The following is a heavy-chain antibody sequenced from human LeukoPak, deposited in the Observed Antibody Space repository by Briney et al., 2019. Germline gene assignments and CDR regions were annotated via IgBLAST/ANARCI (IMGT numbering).Heavy chain of an antibody. CDR2: MYHSGST. CDR3: ARQGGSISPYYYYYMDV. D-gene: IGHD6-13*01. J-gene: IGHJ6*03. CDR1: GGSISNYY. Sequence: SETLSLTCTVSGGSISNYYWSWFRQPPGKGLEWIGCMYHSGSTYYNPSLKSRVTISVDTSKNQFSLKLSSVTAADTAVYYCARQGGSISPYYYYYMDVWGKGTTVTVSS. V-gene: IGHV4-59*08.